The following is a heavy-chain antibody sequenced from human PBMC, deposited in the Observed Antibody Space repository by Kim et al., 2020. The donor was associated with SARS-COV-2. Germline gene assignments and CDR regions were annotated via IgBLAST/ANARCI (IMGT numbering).Heavy chain of an antibody. Sequence: SETLSLTCAVYGGSFSGYYWSWIRQPPGKGLEWIGEINHSGSTSYNPSLKSRVTISVDTSKNQFSLKLSSVTAADTAVYYCARSAWAVRFDPWGQGTLVTVSS. D-gene: IGHD4-17*01. CDR2: INHSGST. CDR3: ARSAWAVRFDP. V-gene: IGHV4-34*01. CDR1: GGSFSGYY. J-gene: IGHJ5*02.